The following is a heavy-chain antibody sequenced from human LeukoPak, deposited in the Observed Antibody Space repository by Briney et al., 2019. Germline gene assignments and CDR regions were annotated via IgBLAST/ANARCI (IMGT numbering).Heavy chain of an antibody. Sequence: GGSLRLSCAASGFTFSSYGMHWVRQAPGKGLEWVAVIWYDGSNKYYADSVKGRFTIPRDNSKNTLYLQMNSLRAEDTAVYYCARDNPVRSLDYWGQGTLVTVSS. V-gene: IGHV3-33*01. J-gene: IGHJ4*02. CDR3: ARDNPVRSLDY. CDR2: IWYDGSNK. CDR1: GFTFSSYG. D-gene: IGHD4-17*01.